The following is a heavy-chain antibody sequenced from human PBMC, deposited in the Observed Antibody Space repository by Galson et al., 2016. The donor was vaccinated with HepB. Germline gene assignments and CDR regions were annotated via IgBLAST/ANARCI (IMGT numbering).Heavy chain of an antibody. CDR2: TFYRSYWQT. CDR3: ARSYLLGRGFGW. V-gene: IGHV6-1*01. D-gene: IGHD7-27*01. CDR1: GDSVSSNSAG. J-gene: IGHJ4*02. Sequence: CAISGDSVSSNSAGWYWFRQSPSRGLEWLGRTFYRSYWQTDYAESVKSRITINPDTSKNQFSLQLNSVTPDDTAVYYCARSYLLGRGFGWWGQGTLVTVSS.